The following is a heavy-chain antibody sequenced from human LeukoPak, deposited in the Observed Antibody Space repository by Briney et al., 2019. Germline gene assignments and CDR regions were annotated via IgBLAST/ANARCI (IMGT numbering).Heavy chain of an antibody. CDR3: ARRRYYDSTGFFD. Sequence: SETLSLTCTVSGGSISSSSYYWGWIRQPPGKGLEWFGDIYYSGRTYYNLSLRNRVSISLDTSKNRFSLTLTSVTAADTAVYYCARRRYYDSTGFFDWGRGSLVIVSS. V-gene: IGHV4-39*02. CDR2: IYYSGRT. J-gene: IGHJ1*01. D-gene: IGHD3-22*01. CDR1: GGSISSSSYY.